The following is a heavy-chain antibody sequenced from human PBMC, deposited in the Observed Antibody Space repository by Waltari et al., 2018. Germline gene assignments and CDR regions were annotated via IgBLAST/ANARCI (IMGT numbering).Heavy chain of an antibody. V-gene: IGHV3-23*01. CDR3: AKDSSSSSCFDY. CDR2: ISGSGGST. J-gene: IGHJ4*02. CDR1: GFTFSSYA. D-gene: IGHD6-6*01. Sequence: EVQLLESGGGLVQPGGSLRLPCSASGFTFSSYAMSWVRQAPGKGLEWVSAISGSGGSTYYADSVKGRFTISRDNSKNTLYLQMNSLRAEDTAVYYCAKDSSSSSCFDYWGQGTLVTVSS.